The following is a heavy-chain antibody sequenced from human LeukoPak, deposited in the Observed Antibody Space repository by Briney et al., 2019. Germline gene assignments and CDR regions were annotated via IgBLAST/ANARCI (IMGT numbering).Heavy chain of an antibody. CDR3: ARGPKWSGSYYYFDF. D-gene: IGHD1-26*01. CDR2: MNPNSGNT. J-gene: IGHJ4*02. V-gene: IGHV1-8*01. CDR1: GYTFPSYD. Sequence: ASVKVSCKTSGYTFPSYDINWVRQATGQGLEWMGWMNPNSGNTGYAQKFQGRVTITRNTSISTAYMELSSLRSEDTAVYFCARGPKWSGSYYYFDFWGQGTLVTVSS.